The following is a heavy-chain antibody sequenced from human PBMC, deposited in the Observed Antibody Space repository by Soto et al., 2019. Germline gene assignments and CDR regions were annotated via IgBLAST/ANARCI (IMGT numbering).Heavy chain of an antibody. CDR1: GGTFSSYW. CDR3: ARDTYYDFWSGYHDAFDI. J-gene: IGHJ3*02. CDR2: IKQDGSEK. V-gene: IGHV3-7*01. Sequence: GGSLRLSSAASGGTFSSYWMSWVRQATGKGLEWVANIKQDGSEKYYVDSVKGRFTISRDNAKNSLYLQMNSLRAEDTAVYYCARDTYYDFWSGYHDAFDIWGQGTMVTVSS. D-gene: IGHD3-3*01.